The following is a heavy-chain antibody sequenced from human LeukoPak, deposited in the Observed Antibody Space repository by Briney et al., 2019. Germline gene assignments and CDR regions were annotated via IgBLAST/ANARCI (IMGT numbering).Heavy chain of an antibody. J-gene: IGHJ6*02. CDR1: GFTFGDYA. CDR3: TRDSPLLRYFDWLPNYYYGMDG. Sequence: SLRLSCTASGFTFGDYAMIWVRQAPGKGLEWVGSIRSKAYGGTTEYAASVKGRFTISRDDSKSIAYLQMNSLKTEDTAVYYCTRDSPLLRYFDWLPNYYYGMDGWGQGTTVTVSS. D-gene: IGHD3-9*01. V-gene: IGHV3-49*04. CDR2: IRSKAYGGTT.